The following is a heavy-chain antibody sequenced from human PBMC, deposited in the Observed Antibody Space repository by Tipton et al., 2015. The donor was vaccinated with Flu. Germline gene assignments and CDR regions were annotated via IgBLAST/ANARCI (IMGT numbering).Heavy chain of an antibody. V-gene: IGHV3-9*01. D-gene: IGHD1-7*01. Sequence: SLRLSYAASGFIFSNYAMHWVRQAPGKGLEWVSGISWNSGSIGYADSVKGRFTISRDNSKNTLYLQMNSLRAEDTAVYYCARGQLELLESSSALPYWGQGTLVTVSS. CDR2: ISWNSGSI. CDR3: ARGQLELLESSSALPY. J-gene: IGHJ4*02. CDR1: GFIFSNYA.